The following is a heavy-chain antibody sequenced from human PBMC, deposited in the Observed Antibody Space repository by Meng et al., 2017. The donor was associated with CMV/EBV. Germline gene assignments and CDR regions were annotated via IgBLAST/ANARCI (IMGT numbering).Heavy chain of an antibody. CDR1: FNFSSYA. V-gene: IGHV3-23*01. J-gene: IGHJ5*02. D-gene: IGHD3-3*01. Sequence: FNFSSYAMSWVRQAPGKGLEWVSAISGSGGSTYYADSVKGRFTISRDNSKNTLYLQMNSLRAEDTAVYYCAKASDFWSGYYDNWFDPWGQGTLVTVSS. CDR3: AKASDFWSGYYDNWFDP. CDR2: ISGSGGST.